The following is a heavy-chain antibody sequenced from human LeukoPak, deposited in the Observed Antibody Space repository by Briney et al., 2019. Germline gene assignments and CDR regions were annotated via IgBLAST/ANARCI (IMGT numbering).Heavy chain of an antibody. CDR3: ARHWNRGSRAY. CDR2: IYYSGST. J-gene: IGHJ4*02. V-gene: IGHV4-39*01. CDR1: GGSISSSSYY. D-gene: IGHD1-26*01. Sequence: PSETLSLTCTVSGGSISSSSYYWGWIRQPPGKGLEWIGSIYYSGSTYYNPSLKSRVTISVDTSKNQFSLKLSSVTAADTAVYYCARHWNRGSRAYWGQGTLVTVSS.